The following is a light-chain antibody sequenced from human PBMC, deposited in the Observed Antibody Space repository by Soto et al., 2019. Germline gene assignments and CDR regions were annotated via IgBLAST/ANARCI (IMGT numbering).Light chain of an antibody. CDR1: QRVNNS. CDR3: HERSNWPLT. V-gene: IGKV3-11*01. Sequence: EIVLTQSPATLSLSPGERATLSCRASQRVNNSSAWYQQKPGQAPSLLICDAPSRATDIPATFSGSGSGTDCTLNIRSLEPQDVATYYCHERSNWPLTCGGGTKVEIK. J-gene: IGKJ4*01. CDR2: DAP.